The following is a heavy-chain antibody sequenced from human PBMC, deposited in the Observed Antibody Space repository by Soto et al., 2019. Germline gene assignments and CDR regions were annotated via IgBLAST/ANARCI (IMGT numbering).Heavy chain of an antibody. V-gene: IGHV3-7*05. J-gene: IGHJ1*01. D-gene: IGHD6-19*01. Sequence: EVQLVESGGGLVQPGGSLRLSCVTSGFTFSSYWMSWVRQAPGRGPEWVANIKVDGSEKHYVESVRGRFSISRDNAKSSVYLQMNDLRVEDTAVYYCARDPFVFSGWSDWGQGTLVTVSS. CDR1: GFTFSSYW. CDR3: ARDPFVFSGWSD. CDR2: IKVDGSEK.